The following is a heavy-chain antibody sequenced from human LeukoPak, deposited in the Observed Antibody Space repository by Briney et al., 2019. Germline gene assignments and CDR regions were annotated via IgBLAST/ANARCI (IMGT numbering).Heavy chain of an antibody. V-gene: IGHV4-59*01. Sequence: SETLSLTCTVSGGSISSYYWNWIRQPPGKGLEWIGYISYSGYTYYNPSLKSRVTISLDSSKTQFSLRLSSVTAADTAVYYCARDDYYDSVGYYSGFDYWGQGTLVTVSP. CDR2: ISYSGYT. CDR3: ARDDYYDSVGYYSGFDY. J-gene: IGHJ4*02. CDR1: GGSISSYY. D-gene: IGHD3-22*01.